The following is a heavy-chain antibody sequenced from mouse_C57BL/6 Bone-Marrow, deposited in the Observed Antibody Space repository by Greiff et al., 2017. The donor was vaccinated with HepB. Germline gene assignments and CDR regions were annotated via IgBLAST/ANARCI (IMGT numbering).Heavy chain of an antibody. CDR2: IDPSDSYT. D-gene: IGHD2-4*01. V-gene: IGHV1-50*01. CDR1: GYTFTSYW. J-gene: IGHJ3*01. Sequence: QVQLQQPGAELVKPGASVKLSCKASGYTFTSYWMQWVKQRPGQGLEWIGEIDPSDSYTNYNQKFKGKATLTVDTSSRTAYMQRSSLTSEDSAVYYCARGRLRAWFAYWGQGTLVTVSA. CDR3: ARGRLRAWFAY.